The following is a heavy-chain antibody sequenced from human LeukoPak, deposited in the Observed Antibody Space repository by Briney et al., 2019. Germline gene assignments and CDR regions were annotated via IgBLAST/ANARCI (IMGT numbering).Heavy chain of an antibody. CDR3: ARDQGTSTTAPKRKGRFDP. CDR1: GFTFTPYA. Sequence: PGGSLRLSCSASGFTFTPYAIHWVRQAPGKGLEYVSAISSDGGSTYYADSVKGRFTISRDNSKNTLYLQMNSLRDEDTAVYYCARDQGTSTTAPKRKGRFDPWGQGTLVTVSS. V-gene: IGHV3-64*04. J-gene: IGHJ5*02. D-gene: IGHD1-1*01. CDR2: ISSDGGST.